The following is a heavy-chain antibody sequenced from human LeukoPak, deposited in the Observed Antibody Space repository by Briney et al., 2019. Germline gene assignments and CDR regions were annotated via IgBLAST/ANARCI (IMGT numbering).Heavy chain of an antibody. CDR1: GDFTSSSY. V-gene: IGHV4-59*08. D-gene: IGHD1-26*01. Sequence: SETLSLTCTVSGDFTSSSYWTWIRQPPGKGLDWIGYIYYSGSTNYNPFLKSRVTISLDRSKNQFSLKLSSVTAADTAVYYCALVGDAFDIWGQGTMVTVSS. CDR3: ALVGDAFDI. CDR2: IYYSGST. J-gene: IGHJ3*02.